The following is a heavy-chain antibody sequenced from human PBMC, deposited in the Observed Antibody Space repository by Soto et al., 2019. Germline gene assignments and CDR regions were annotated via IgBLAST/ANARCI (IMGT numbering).Heavy chain of an antibody. CDR2: IRGSAGST. CDR1: GFTFNNYA. J-gene: IGHJ4*02. Sequence: DVQLLESGGGLVQPGGSLRLSCAASGFTFNNYAINWVRQSPGKGLEWVSVIRGSAGSTYYADSVKGRFTITRDNSENTLYLEMSSLRVEDTGVYYCANAGDAAGTVDYFDYWGQGTLVTVSS. V-gene: IGHV3-23*01. D-gene: IGHD6-13*01. CDR3: ANAGDAAGTVDYFDY.